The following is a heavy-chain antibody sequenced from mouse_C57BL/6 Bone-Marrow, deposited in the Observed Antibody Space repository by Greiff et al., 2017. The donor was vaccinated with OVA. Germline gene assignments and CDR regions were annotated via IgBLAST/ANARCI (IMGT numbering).Heavy chain of an antibody. CDR2: ISYDGSN. V-gene: IGHV3-6*01. J-gene: IGHJ2*01. CDR1: GYSITSGYY. CDR3: ARGHYGSLYYFDY. Sequence: EVQLQESGPGLVKPSQSLSLTCSVTGYSITSGYYWNWIRQFPGNKLEWMGYISYDGSNNYNPSLKNRISITRDTSKNQFFLKLNSVTTEDTATYYCARGHYGSLYYFDYWGQGTTLTVSS. D-gene: IGHD1-1*01.